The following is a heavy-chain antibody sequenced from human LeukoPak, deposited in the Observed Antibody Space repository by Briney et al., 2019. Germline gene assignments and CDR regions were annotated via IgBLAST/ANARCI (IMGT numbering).Heavy chain of an antibody. CDR3: AVDRRQGPTVTTFSPFDY. Sequence: GGSLRLSCAASGFTFSSYAMSWVRQAPGKGLEWVSYISRSSSTIYYADSVKGRFTISRDNAKNSLYLQMNNLRAEDTAVYYCAVDRRQGPTVTTFSPFDYWGQGTLVTVSS. D-gene: IGHD4-17*01. CDR1: GFTFSSYA. J-gene: IGHJ4*02. CDR2: ISRSSSTI. V-gene: IGHV3-48*04.